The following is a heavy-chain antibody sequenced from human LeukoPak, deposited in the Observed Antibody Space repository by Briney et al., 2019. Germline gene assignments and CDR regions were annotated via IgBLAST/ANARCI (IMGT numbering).Heavy chain of an antibody. V-gene: IGHV5-51*01. CDR2: IYPGDSDT. J-gene: IGHJ4*02. CDR3: ARPRITRGVIYYFDY. CDR1: GYRFTSYW. Sequence: GESLKISCKGSGYRFTSYWISWVRQMPGKGLEWMGIIYPGDSDTRYSPSFQGQVTISADKSISTAYLQWSSLKASDTAMYYCARPRITRGVIYYFDYWGQGTLVTVSS. D-gene: IGHD5-12*01.